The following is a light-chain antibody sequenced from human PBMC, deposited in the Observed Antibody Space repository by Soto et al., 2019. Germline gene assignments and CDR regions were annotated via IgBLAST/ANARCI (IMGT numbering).Light chain of an antibody. J-gene: IGKJ4*01. CDR1: QSLSSNY. V-gene: IGKV3-20*01. CDR3: QHYGGSPLT. Sequence: EIVLTQSPGTLSVSPGERASFSCRASQSLSSNYLAWYQQKPGQAPRLLIFGASSRASGIPDRFSASGSGTDFTLTISRLEPEDFAFYFCQHYGGSPLTFGGGTKAEIK. CDR2: GAS.